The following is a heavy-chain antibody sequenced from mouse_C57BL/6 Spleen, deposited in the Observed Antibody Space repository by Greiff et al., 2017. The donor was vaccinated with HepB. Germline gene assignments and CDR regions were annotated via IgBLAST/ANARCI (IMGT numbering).Heavy chain of an antibody. J-gene: IGHJ2*01. CDR3: ARGDYYRVVGYFDY. V-gene: IGHV3-6*01. CDR2: ISYDGSN. D-gene: IGHD1-1*01. CDR1: GYSITSGYY. Sequence: EVQLQESGPGLVKPSQSLSLTCSVTGYSITSGYYWNWIRQFPGNKLEWMGYISYDGSNNYNPSLKNRISITRDTSKNQFFLKLNSVTTEDTATYYCARGDYYRVVGYFDYWGQGTTLTVSS.